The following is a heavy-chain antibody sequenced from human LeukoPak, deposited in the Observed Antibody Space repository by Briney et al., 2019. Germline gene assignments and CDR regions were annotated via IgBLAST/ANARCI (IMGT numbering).Heavy chain of an antibody. CDR2: IKQDGSEK. Sequence: GGSLRLSCAASGFTFSSYWMSWVRQAPGKGLEWVANIKQDGSEKYYVDSVKGRFTISRDNAKNSLYLQMNSLRAEDTAVYYCARGLKYQRGAFDYWGQGTLVTVSS. V-gene: IGHV3-7*05. CDR1: GFTFSSYW. J-gene: IGHJ4*02. D-gene: IGHD2-2*01. CDR3: ARGLKYQRGAFDY.